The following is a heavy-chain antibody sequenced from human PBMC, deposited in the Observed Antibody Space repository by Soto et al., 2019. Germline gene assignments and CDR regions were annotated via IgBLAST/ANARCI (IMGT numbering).Heavy chain of an antibody. V-gene: IGHV4-31*03. CDR2: IYYIGST. CDR3: ARSVSP. Sequence: SETLSLTCTVSGGSISSGGYYWNWICQHPGKGLEWIGYIYYIGSTYYNPSLKSRVTISLDTSKNQFSLKLSSVTAADTAVYYCARSVSPWGQGTLVTVSS. J-gene: IGHJ5*02. CDR1: GGSISSGGYY.